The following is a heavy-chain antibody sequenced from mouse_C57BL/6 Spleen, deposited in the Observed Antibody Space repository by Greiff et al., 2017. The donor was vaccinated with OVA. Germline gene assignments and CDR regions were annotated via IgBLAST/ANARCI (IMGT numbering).Heavy chain of an antibody. Sequence: VQLQQPGAELVKPGASVMVSCKASGYTFTSYWMHWVKQRPGQGLEWIGRIHPSDSDTNYNQKFKGKATLTVDKSSSTAYMQLSSLTSEDSAVYYCAIYMGDGYYGPAPVWFAYWGQGTLVTVSA. CDR2: IHPSDSDT. D-gene: IGHD2-3*01. CDR1: GYTFTSYW. J-gene: IGHJ3*01. CDR3: AIYMGDGYYGPAPVWFAY. V-gene: IGHV1-74*01.